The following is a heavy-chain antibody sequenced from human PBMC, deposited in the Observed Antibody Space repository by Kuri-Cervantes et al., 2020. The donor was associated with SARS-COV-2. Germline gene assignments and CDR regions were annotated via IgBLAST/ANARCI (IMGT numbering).Heavy chain of an antibody. J-gene: IGHJ3*02. V-gene: IGHV4-34*01. D-gene: IGHD2-2*02. CDR2: IKHSGNT. CDR3: ARDRDDIVVVPAAIGTDAFDI. Sequence: ESLKISCAVYGGSFSDYYWSWVRQPPGKGLEWIGEIKHSGNTNYDPSLKSRVTISIDTSKNQFSLKLSSVTAADTAVYYCARDRDDIVVVPAAIGTDAFDIWGQGTMVTVSS. CDR1: GGSFSDYY.